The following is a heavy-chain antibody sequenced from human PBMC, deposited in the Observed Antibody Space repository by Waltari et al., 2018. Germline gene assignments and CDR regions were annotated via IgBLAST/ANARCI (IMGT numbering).Heavy chain of an antibody. Sequence: EVQLVESGGGLVQPGGYLRPSCAAFGFTFGDYWMPWVRQAPGEGVEWVANIKKDGGEKDYVDSVKGRFTVSRDNAKNSLYLQMSSLRAEDTAVYYCARDRGYCGGDCYKNLDSWGQGTLVAVSS. CDR2: IKKDGGEK. V-gene: IGHV3-7*01. CDR1: GFTFGDYW. D-gene: IGHD2-21*01. J-gene: IGHJ4*02. CDR3: ARDRGYCGGDCYKNLDS.